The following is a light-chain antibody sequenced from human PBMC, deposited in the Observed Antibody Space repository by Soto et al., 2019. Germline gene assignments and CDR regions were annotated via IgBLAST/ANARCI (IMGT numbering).Light chain of an antibody. CDR3: QQSYSTPPT. Sequence: IQMTQSPSSLSASVGDKVTIACRASQSINRHLNWYQQRPGRAPKLLTYATSNLQSGVPSRFSGSGSGADFTLTISSLRPEDSATYYCQQSYSTPPTFGQGTKVEI. V-gene: IGKV1-39*01. CDR2: ATS. J-gene: IGKJ1*01. CDR1: QSINRH.